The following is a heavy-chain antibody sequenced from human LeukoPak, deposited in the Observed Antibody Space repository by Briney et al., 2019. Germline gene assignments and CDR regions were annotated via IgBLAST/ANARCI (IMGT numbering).Heavy chain of an antibody. V-gene: IGHV4-4*07. D-gene: IGHD6-19*01. CDR1: GGSISSYY. Sequence: SETLSLTCTVSGGSISSYYWSWIRQPAGKGLEWIGRIYTSGSTNYNPSLKSRVIISVDKSKNQFSLKLSSVTAADTAVYYCARVVAVAAPIDYWGQGTLVTVSS. CDR2: IYTSGST. CDR3: ARVVAVAAPIDY. J-gene: IGHJ4*02.